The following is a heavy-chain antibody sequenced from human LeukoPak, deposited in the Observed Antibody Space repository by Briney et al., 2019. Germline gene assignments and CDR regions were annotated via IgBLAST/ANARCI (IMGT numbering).Heavy chain of an antibody. V-gene: IGHV3-23*01. J-gene: IGHJ4*02. D-gene: IGHD3-22*01. CDR1: GFTFSSYA. Sequence: PGGSLRLSCAASGFTFSSYAMSWVRQAPGKGLEWVSAISGSGGSTYYADSVKGRFTISRDNSKNTLYLQMNGLRAEDTAVYYCAKDGAYDSSGYSTNWGQGTLVTVSS. CDR2: ISGSGGST. CDR3: AKDGAYDSSGYSTN.